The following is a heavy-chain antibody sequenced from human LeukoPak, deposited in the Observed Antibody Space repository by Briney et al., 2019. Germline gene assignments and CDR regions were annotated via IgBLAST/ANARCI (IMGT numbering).Heavy chain of an antibody. CDR3: ARGSCWGEETLFDY. CDR2: INHSGST. D-gene: IGHD1-26*01. J-gene: IGHJ4*02. V-gene: IGHV4-34*01. Sequence: SETLSLTCAVYGGSFSGYYWSWIRQPPGKGLEWIGEINHSGSTNYNPSLKSRVTISVDTSKNQFSLKLSSVTAADTAVYYCARGSCWGEETLFDYWGQGTLVTVSS. CDR1: GGSFSGYY.